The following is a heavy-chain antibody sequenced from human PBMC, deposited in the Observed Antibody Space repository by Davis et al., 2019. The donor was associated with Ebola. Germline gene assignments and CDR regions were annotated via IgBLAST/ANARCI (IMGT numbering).Heavy chain of an antibody. Sequence: PGGSLRLSCAASGFNFGLAAIHWVRQAPGKGLEWVGRIRAKSKDYSTACAESVKGRFTISRDDSQNTAYLQMDSLKTEDAAVYYCSTLIDFWGQGTQITVSS. CDR1: GFNFGLAA. D-gene: IGHD2/OR15-2a*01. V-gene: IGHV3-73*01. CDR2: IRAKSKDYST. CDR3: STLIDF. J-gene: IGHJ4*02.